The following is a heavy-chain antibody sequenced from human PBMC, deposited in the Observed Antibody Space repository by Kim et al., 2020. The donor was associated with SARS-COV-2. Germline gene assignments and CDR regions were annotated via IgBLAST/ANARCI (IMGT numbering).Heavy chain of an antibody. J-gene: IGHJ4*02. D-gene: IGHD2-15*01. CDR3: ARHTPRLVVTSQIDY. V-gene: IGHV1-69*02. Sequence: QKLQGRVTMTADTSTSTAYMELSSLRSEDTAVYYCARHTPRLVVTSQIDYWGQGTLVTVSS.